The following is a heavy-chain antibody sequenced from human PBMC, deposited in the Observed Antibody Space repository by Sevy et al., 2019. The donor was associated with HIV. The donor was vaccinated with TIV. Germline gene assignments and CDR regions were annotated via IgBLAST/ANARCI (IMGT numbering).Heavy chain of an antibody. D-gene: IGHD6-13*01. CDR3: ARPSPRIAAAASAFYDN. Sequence: GGSLRLSCVVSGYSFSSYAISWVRQAPGKGLEWVSTINGRGGSTYYAGSVKGRFTVSRDHPKNTLFLQMINLRVDDTASYYCARPSPRIAAAASAFYDNWGQRTLVTVSS. CDR1: GYSFSSYA. V-gene: IGHV3-23*01. CDR2: INGRGGST. J-gene: IGHJ4*02.